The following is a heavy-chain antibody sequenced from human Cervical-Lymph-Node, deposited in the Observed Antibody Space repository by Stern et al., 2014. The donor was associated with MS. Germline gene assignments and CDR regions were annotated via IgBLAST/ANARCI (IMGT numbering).Heavy chain of an antibody. J-gene: IGHJ4*02. V-gene: IGHV4-31*03. CDR1: GGSISSGGYY. D-gene: IGHD3-10*01. Sequence: QVQLQESGPGLVKPSQTLSLTCTVSGGSISSGGYYWSWLRQHPGKGLEWIGYIYYSGSTYYNPSLKSRVTISVDTSKNQFSLKLSSVTAADTAVYYCASSPFYYGSGSYGYFDYWGQGTLVTVSS. CDR3: ASSPFYYGSGSYGYFDY. CDR2: IYYSGST.